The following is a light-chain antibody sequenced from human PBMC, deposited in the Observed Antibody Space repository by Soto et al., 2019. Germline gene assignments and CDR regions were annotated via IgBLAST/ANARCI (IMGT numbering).Light chain of an antibody. CDR3: HQYGSSPGT. J-gene: IGKJ5*01. CDR2: DAS. V-gene: IGKV3-20*01. Sequence: DIVLTRSPGTLSLSPGERATLPCRAIQSVANNALAWYQQKGGQAPRLLINDASSRATGIPDRFSGSGSGTDFTLTISRMEPEDFALYYCHQYGSSPGTFGQGTRLDIK. CDR1: QSVANNA.